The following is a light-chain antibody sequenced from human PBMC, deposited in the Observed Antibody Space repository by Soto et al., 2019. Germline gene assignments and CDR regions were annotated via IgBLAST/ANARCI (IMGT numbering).Light chain of an antibody. CDR3: LQNFNFPWT. J-gene: IGKJ1*01. Sequence: AIQMTQSPSSLSASVGDRVTITCRASQGITDDLGWYQQKPGEAPKLLIYAASSLQSGVPSRFSGSGSGTGFTLTISSLQPEDFATYYCLQNFNFPWTFGQGTKVEIK. V-gene: IGKV1-6*01. CDR2: AAS. CDR1: QGITDD.